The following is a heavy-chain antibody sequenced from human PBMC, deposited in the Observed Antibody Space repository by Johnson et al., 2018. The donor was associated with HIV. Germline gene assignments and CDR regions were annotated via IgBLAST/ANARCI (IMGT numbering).Heavy chain of an antibody. CDR3: ARGVGSGWYFEIGDDAFDI. CDR1: GFTFSSYA. V-gene: IGHV3-64*01. CDR2: ISNNGGST. D-gene: IGHD6-19*01. J-gene: IGHJ3*02. Sequence: VQLVESGGGLVQPGGSLRLSCAASGFTFSSYAMHWVRQDPGKGLEYVSAISNNGGSTYYANSVKCRFTISRDNSKNTVYLQMNSLRAEDTAVYYCARGVGSGWYFEIGDDAFDIWGQGTMVTVSS.